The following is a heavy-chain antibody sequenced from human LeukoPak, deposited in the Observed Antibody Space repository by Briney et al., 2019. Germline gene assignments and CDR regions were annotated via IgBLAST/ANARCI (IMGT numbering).Heavy chain of an antibody. V-gene: IGHV4-39*07. J-gene: IGHJ4*02. CDR3: ARDFYYYDSSGYTPCFDY. CDR2: ISYSGNT. Sequence: SETLSLTCTVSGGSISSNSYYWAWIRQPPGKGLEWIGSISYSGNTYNNPSLKSRVTISVDTSKNQFSLKLSSVTAADTAVYYCARDFYYYDSSGYTPCFDYWGQGTLVTVSS. CDR1: GGSISSNSYY. D-gene: IGHD3-22*01.